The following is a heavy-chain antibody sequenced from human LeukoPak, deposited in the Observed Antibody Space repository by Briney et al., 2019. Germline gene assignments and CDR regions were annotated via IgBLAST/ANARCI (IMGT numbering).Heavy chain of an antibody. CDR1: GGSFSGYY. CDR2: INHSGST. Sequence: PSETLSLTCAVYGGSFSGYYWSWIRQPPGKGLEWIGEINHSGSTNYNPSLKSRVTISVDTSKNQFSLKLSSVTAADAAVYYCARDLEQFGYSYGYNWFDPWGQGTLVTVSS. J-gene: IGHJ5*02. V-gene: IGHV4-34*01. CDR3: ARDLEQFGYSYGYNWFDP. D-gene: IGHD5-18*01.